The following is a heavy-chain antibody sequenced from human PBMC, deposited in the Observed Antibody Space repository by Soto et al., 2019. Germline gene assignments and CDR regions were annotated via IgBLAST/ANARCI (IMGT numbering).Heavy chain of an antibody. CDR3: ARDPWRGNELVYAFDI. Sequence: GGSLRLSCAASGFTFSSYGMHWVRQAPGKGLEWVAVIWYDGSNKYYADSVKGRFTISRDNSKNTLYLQMNSLRAEDTAVYYCARDPWRGNELVYAFDIWGQGTMVTVSS. J-gene: IGHJ3*02. D-gene: IGHD3-3*01. V-gene: IGHV3-33*01. CDR2: IWYDGSNK. CDR1: GFTFSSYG.